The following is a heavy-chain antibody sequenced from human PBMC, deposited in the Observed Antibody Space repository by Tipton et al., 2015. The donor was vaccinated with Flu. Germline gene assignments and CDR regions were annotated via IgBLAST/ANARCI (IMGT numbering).Heavy chain of an antibody. J-gene: IGHJ4*02. CDR1: GGSFSGYY. CDR3: ARGGRPRGSPIRETRGSRKFDY. D-gene: IGHD3-10*01. CDR2: INHSGST. V-gene: IGHV4-34*01. Sequence: TLSLTCAVYGGSFSGYYWSWIRQPPGKGLEWIGEINHSGSTNYNPSLKSRVTISVDTSKNQFSLKLSSVTAADTAVYYCARGGRPRGSPIRETRGSRKFDYWGQGTLVTVSS.